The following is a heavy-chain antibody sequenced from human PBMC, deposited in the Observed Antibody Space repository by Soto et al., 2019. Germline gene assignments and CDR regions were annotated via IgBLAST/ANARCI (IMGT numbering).Heavy chain of an antibody. D-gene: IGHD2-15*01. J-gene: IGHJ4*02. CDR2: IYYSGST. Sequence: PSETLSLTCGVSGDSIGSGDYFWTWIRQPPGKGLDWIGNIYYSGSTFYNPSLRSRVTLSVDTSKNQFSLRLNSVTVADTAVYFCAGFVVPASRNSDFDYWGQGTLVTVSS. CDR3: AGFVVPASRNSDFDY. CDR1: GDSIGSGDYF. V-gene: IGHV4-39*01.